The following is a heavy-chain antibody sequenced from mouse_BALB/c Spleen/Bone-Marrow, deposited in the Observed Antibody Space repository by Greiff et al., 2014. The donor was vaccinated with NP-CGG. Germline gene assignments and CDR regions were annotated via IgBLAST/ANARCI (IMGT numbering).Heavy chain of an antibody. V-gene: IGHV1-9*01. CDR2: ILPGSGNT. J-gene: IGHJ1*01. CDR1: GYTFSSYW. CDR3: ARKNDYWYIDV. D-gene: IGHD2-3*01. Sequence: VKLMESGAELMKPGASVKISCKATGYTFSSYWIEWVKQSPGHGLEWIGEILPGSGNTNYNERFKGKSTFTADTSSNTAYMQISSLTSEDSTVYYCARKNDYWYIDVWGAGTSVTVSS.